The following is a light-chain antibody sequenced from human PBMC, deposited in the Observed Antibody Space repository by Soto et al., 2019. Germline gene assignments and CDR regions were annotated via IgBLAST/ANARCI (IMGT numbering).Light chain of an antibody. CDR3: QQSFSTPRT. CDR2: AAS. CDR1: QSISSY. J-gene: IGKJ1*01. Sequence: DIQMTQSHSYLSASVGDRVTISCRASQSISSYLNWYQQKPGKAPKLLIDAASSLQSGVPSRFSGSGSGTDFTLTISSLQHEDFATYYCQQSFSTPRTFGQGAKVDFK. V-gene: IGKV1-39*01.